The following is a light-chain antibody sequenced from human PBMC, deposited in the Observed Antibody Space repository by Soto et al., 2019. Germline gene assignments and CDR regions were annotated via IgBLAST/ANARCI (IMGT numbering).Light chain of an antibody. V-gene: IGLV2-14*01. J-gene: IGLJ1*01. CDR1: SSDVGGYDY. Sequence: QSVLTQPASVSGSPGQSITISCTGTSSDVGGYDYVSWYQHHPGKAPKLMIYEVINRPSGVSNRFSGSKSGNTASLTISGLQAEDEADYYCSSYTSSSHVFGTGTKITVL. CDR3: SSYTSSSHV. CDR2: EVI.